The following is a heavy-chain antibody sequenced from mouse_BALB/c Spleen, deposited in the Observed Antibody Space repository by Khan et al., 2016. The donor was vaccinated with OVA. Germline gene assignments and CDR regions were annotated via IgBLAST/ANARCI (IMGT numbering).Heavy chain of an antibody. CDR1: DYTFTSYD. CDR3: ARGGYGGFAY. J-gene: IGHJ3*01. CDR2: IFPGDGST. D-gene: IGHD2-14*01. V-gene: IGHV1-85*01. Sequence: QVQLQQPGAELVKPGASVKLSCKASDYTFTSYDINWVRQRPEQGLEWIGWIFPGDGSTEYNEKFKGKATLTTDNSSSTDYMQLSRLTSEDSAVYFCARGGYGGFAYWGQGTLVTVSA.